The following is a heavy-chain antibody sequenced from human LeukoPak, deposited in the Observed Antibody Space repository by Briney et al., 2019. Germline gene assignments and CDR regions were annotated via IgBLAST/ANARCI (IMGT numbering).Heavy chain of an antibody. CDR3: TRAPSDYGDYKY. CDR2: IYKSGST. V-gene: IGHV4-59*01. J-gene: IGHJ4*02. Sequence: SETLSLTCTVSGGSISTYYWTWIRQPPGKGLEWIGHIYKSGSTNYNPSLKSRVSISVDTSKNQFSLKLSSVTAADTGVYYCTRAPSDYGDYKYWGQGTLVTVSS. D-gene: IGHD4-17*01. CDR1: GGSISTYY.